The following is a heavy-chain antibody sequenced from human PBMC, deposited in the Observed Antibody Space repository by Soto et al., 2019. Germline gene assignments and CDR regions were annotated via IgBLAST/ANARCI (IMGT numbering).Heavy chain of an antibody. CDR3: VLRGGQGGGGPW. CDR1: GFTFSSYW. J-gene: IGHJ4*02. CDR2: IKQDGSEK. D-gene: IGHD3-10*01. V-gene: IGHV3-7*03. Sequence: EVQLVESGGGLVQPGGSLRLSCAASGFTFSSYWMSWVRQAPGKGLEWVANIKQDGSEKYYVDSVKGRFTISRDNAKNSLYLERNGVGAEDTAVYCCVLRGGQGGGGPWWGQGTLVTVSS.